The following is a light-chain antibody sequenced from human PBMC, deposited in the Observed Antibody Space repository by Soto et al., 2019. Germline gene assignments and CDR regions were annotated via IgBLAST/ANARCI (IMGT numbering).Light chain of an antibody. V-gene: IGLV2-14*01. CDR1: NSDIGVYNY. J-gene: IGLJ2*01. CDR3: SSYTTSTTVP. Sequence: QSALTQPASVSGSLGQSITISCTGTNSDIGVYNYVSWYQQHPGKAPRLIIYEVFNRPSGISHRFSGSKSGNTASLTISGLLTEDEADYYCSSYTTSTTVPFGGGTTVTVL. CDR2: EVF.